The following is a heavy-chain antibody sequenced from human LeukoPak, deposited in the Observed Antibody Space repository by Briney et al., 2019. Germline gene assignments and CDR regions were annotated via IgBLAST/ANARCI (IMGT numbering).Heavy chain of an antibody. Sequence: ASVKVSCKASGYTFTSYAISWVRQAPGQGLEWMGRIIPILGIANYAQKFQGRVTITADKSTSTAYMELSSLRSEDTAVYYCARGGYYYDSRGAQFDYWGQGTLVTVSS. CDR2: IIPILGIA. D-gene: IGHD3-22*01. CDR1: GYTFTSYA. V-gene: IGHV1-69*04. J-gene: IGHJ4*02. CDR3: ARGGYYYDSRGAQFDY.